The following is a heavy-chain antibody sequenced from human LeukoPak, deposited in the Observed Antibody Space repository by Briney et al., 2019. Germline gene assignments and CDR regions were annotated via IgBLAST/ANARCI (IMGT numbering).Heavy chain of an antibody. Sequence: SQTLSLTRTVSGGSLSSGDYYWSWIRPPPGKGPAWIGYIYYSGSTYYNPSLKSRVTISVDTSKNQFSLNLSSVTAADTAVYYCATMTTASSFDPWGQGTLVTVSS. CDR3: ATMTTASSFDP. J-gene: IGHJ5*02. CDR1: GGSLSSGDYY. V-gene: IGHV4-30-4*08. CDR2: IYYSGST. D-gene: IGHD4-11*01.